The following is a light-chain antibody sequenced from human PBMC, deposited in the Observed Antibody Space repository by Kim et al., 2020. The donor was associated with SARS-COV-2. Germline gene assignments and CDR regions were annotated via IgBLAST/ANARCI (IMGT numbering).Light chain of an antibody. CDR1: QGISNY. CDR3: QKYNSAPPFT. V-gene: IGKV1-27*01. CDR2: AAS. Sequence: SVGDGVTITGRASQGISNYLAWYQQKPGKVPKLLIYAASTLQSGVTSRFSGSGSGTDFTLTISSLQPEDVATYYCQKYNSAPPFTFGPGTKVDIK. J-gene: IGKJ3*01.